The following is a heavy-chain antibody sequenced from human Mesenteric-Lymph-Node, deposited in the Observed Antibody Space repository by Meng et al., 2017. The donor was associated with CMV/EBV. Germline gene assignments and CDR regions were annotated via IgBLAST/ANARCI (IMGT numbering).Heavy chain of an antibody. CDR3: ARHVLYCTSSSCYMIDY. CDR1: YSFTSYW. J-gene: IGHJ4*02. D-gene: IGHD2-2*02. CDR2: IFPGDSDT. V-gene: IGHV5-51*01. Sequence: YSFTSYWIGWVRQMPGKGLEWMGIIFPGDSDTVYSPSFQGQVTISADKSITTAYLQWSSLKASDTAMYFCARHVLYCTSSSCYMIDYWGQGTLVTVSS.